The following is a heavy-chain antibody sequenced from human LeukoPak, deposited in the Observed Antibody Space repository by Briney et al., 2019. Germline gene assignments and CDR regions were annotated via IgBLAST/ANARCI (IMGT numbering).Heavy chain of an antibody. V-gene: IGHV3-23*01. CDR3: AKGLYYYAMDV. Sequence: PGGSLRLSCAAYGFTFSNYAMTWVRQAPGKGLDWISAIGDSGGGTYYADSVKGRFTISRDNSQNTLYLQMSSLRAEDTAVYYCAKGLYYYAMDVWGQGTAVTVSS. CDR2: IGDSGGGT. J-gene: IGHJ6*02. CDR1: GFTFSNYA.